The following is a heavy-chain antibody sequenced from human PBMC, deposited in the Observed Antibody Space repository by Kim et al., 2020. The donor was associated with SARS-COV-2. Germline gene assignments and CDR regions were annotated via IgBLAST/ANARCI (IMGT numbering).Heavy chain of an antibody. CDR1: GFSFNNYG. Sequence: GGSLRLSCAASGFSFNNYGMQWVRQTPGKGPEWVAVISYEGSTEYYADSVKGRFTVTRDNSKNTLYLQMNSLRSDDTALYYCAKEFRLVSSGCYFDQWGQGTPVTVSS. D-gene: IGHD3-16*01. V-gene: IGHV3-30*18. J-gene: IGHJ4*02. CDR3: AKEFRLVSSGCYFDQ. CDR2: ISYEGSTE.